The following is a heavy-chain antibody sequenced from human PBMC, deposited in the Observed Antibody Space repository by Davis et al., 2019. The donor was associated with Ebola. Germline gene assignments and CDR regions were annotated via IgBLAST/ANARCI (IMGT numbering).Heavy chain of an antibody. CDR2: IKSKGEGWTT. CDR1: SFLFPDAW. D-gene: IGHD2-21*02. Sequence: GESLKISCAASSFLFPDAWMSWVRQAPGKGLQWVGRIKSKGEGWTTDFAAPVNGRFAISRDDSTDILYLEMKSLKTEDTAVYYCTTGEDLTDFGLDVWGQGTAVTVSS. V-gene: IGHV3-15*01. J-gene: IGHJ6*02. CDR3: TTGEDLTDFGLDV.